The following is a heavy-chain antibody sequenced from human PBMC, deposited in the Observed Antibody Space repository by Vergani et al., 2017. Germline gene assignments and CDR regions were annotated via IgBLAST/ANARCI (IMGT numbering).Heavy chain of an antibody. CDR3: ARVFIAGAFDI. D-gene: IGHD6-13*01. CDR1: GGSISSGSYY. V-gene: IGHV4-61*02. Sequence: QVQLQESGPGLVKPSQTLSLTCTVSGGSISSGSYYWSWIRQPAGKGLEWIGRIYTSGSTNYNPSLKSRVTISVDTSKNQFSLKLSSVTAADTAVHYCARVFIAGAFDIWGQGTMVTVSS. J-gene: IGHJ3*02. CDR2: IYTSGST.